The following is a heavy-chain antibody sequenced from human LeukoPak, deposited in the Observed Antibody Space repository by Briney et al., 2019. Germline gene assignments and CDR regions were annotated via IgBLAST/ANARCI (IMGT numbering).Heavy chain of an antibody. CDR2: MSGSGSIT. D-gene: IGHD1-26*01. Sequence: GGSLRLSCAASGFTFSSYSMNWIRQAPGKGLECVSTMSGSGSITRYADSVKGRFIISRDNSKNTLYLLMNSLRAEDTAIYYCAKGPWDLPHAFDIWGLGTMVTVSS. CDR1: GFTFSSYS. J-gene: IGHJ3*02. CDR3: AKGPWDLPHAFDI. V-gene: IGHV3-23*01.